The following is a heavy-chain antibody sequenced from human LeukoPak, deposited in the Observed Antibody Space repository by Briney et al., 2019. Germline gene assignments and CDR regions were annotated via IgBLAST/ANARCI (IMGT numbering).Heavy chain of an antibody. V-gene: IGHV3-74*01. CDR1: GFTFSSYW. J-gene: IGHJ3*02. CDR2: INGDGTST. D-gene: IGHD4-17*01. CDR3: TRGRNGSFDI. Sequence: GGSLRLSCAASGFTFSSYWMHWVRQAPGKGLVWVSRINGDGTSTNYADSVKGRFTISRDNAKNTLYLQMNSLRAEDTAVYYCTRGRNGSFDIWGQGTMVTVSS.